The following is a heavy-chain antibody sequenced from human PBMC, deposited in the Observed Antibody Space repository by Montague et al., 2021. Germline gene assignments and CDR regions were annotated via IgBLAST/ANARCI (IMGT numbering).Heavy chain of an antibody. Sequence: SETLSLTCTISGGSIRSYYWNWIRQPPGKGLEWIGYIYYSGSTNYNPSLKSRVNISLDTSNYQFSLNLRSVTAADTAVYYCARALAARWRFDPWGQGTLVTVSS. J-gene: IGHJ5*02. D-gene: IGHD6-6*01. CDR3: ARALAARWRFDP. V-gene: IGHV4-59*01. CDR1: GGSIRSYY. CDR2: IYYSGST.